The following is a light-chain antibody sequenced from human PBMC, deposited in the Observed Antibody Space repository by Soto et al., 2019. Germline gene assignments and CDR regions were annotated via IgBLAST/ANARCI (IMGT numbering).Light chain of an antibody. Sequence: IVLTQSPGTLSVSPGERATLSCRASQRVNSAFIAWYQQKPGQAPRLLIYGASGRATGIPDRFSGSGSGRDFPLTITRLEPEEFAVYYCQQYGSASKWTFGQGNKVEIK. CDR2: GAS. V-gene: IGKV3-20*01. J-gene: IGKJ1*01. CDR3: QQYGSASKWT. CDR1: QRVNSAF.